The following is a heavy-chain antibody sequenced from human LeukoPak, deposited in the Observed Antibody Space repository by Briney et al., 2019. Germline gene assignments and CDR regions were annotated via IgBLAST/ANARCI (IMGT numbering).Heavy chain of an antibody. V-gene: IGHV3-64*01. Sequence: GGSLRLYCAASGFTFSSYAMHWVRQAPGKGLEYVSAISSNGGNTYYANSVKGRFTISRENAKNSLYLQMNSLRAGDTAVYYCARAAYSSTWYSRYFDLWGRGTLVTVSS. J-gene: IGHJ2*01. CDR1: GFTFSSYA. D-gene: IGHD6-13*01. CDR2: ISSNGGNT. CDR3: ARAAYSSTWYSRYFDL.